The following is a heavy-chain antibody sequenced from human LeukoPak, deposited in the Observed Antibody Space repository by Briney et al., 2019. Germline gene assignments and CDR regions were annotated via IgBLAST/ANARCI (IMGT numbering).Heavy chain of an antibody. CDR3: ARENRRYSGITAERAFDI. J-gene: IGHJ3*02. CDR1: GFTFSSYW. CDR2: ISSSGSTI. Sequence: GGSLRLSCAASGFTFSSYWMSWVRQAPGKGLEWVSYISSSGSTIYYADSVKGRFTISRDNAKNSLYLQMNSLRAEDTAVYYCARENRRYSGITAERAFDIWGQGTMVTVSS. V-gene: IGHV3-48*04. D-gene: IGHD1-26*01.